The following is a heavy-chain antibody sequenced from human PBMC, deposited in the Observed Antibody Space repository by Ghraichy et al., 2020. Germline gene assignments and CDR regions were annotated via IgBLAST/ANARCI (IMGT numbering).Heavy chain of an antibody. V-gene: IGHV3-74*01. CDR1: GFTFSIDC. CDR3: VRDAFGPRDY. J-gene: IGHJ4*02. CDR2: INSDGSSI. D-gene: IGHD3-10*01. Sequence: GGSLRLSCADSGFTFSIDCMHWFRQASGKGPVWVSRINSDGSSINYAESVRGRFTISRDNAKNTLYLQMNSLRAEDTAVYYCVRDAFGPRDYWGQGTMVTVSS.